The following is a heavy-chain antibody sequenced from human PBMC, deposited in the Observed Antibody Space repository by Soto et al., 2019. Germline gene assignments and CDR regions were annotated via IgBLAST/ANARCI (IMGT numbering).Heavy chain of an antibody. J-gene: IGHJ6*02. D-gene: IGHD1-26*01. CDR1: DFSFRNYG. V-gene: IGHV3-30*18. Sequence: GGSLRLSCVASDFSFRNYGMHWVRQAPGKGLEWVADISYDGRNKYYAESVKGRFTISRDNSKNTLYLQMNSLRTEDTAVYYCAKDWRWEQQIYGMNVWGQGTTVTV. CDR2: ISYDGRNK. CDR3: AKDWRWEQQIYGMNV.